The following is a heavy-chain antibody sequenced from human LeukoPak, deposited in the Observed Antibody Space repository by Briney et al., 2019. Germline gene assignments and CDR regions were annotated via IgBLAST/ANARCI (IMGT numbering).Heavy chain of an antibody. V-gene: IGHV6-1*01. CDR3: ASNHYHRNGFYTGFDH. CDR1: GDSVSSNSAA. J-gene: IGHJ4*02. Sequence: SQTLSPTCGISGDSVSSNSAAWNWIRQSPSRGLEWLARTYYNSTWYTDYAVSVRGRISIYPDTSKNQFSLQLNSVTPDDTAVYYCASNHYHRNGFYTGFDHWGQGTLVTVSS. CDR2: TYYNSTWYT. D-gene: IGHD3-22*01.